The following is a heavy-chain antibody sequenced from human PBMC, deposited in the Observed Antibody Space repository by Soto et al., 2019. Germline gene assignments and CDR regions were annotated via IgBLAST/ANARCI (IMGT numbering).Heavy chain of an antibody. CDR3: CSSQTPTSFDY. Sequence: QVQLVQSETEVKKPGASVKVSCKASGYTFTNHGISWVRQAPGQGLELMGWINTYNGNTKYPQKFQGRVTMTADTSTSTAYTELRSLRSDDTAVYYCCSSQTPTSFDYWGQGTLVTVSS. CDR2: INTYNGNT. D-gene: IGHD2-15*01. CDR1: GYTFTNHG. J-gene: IGHJ4*02. V-gene: IGHV1-18*01.